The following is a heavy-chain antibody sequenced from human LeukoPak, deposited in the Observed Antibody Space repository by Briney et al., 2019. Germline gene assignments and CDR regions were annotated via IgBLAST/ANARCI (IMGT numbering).Heavy chain of an antibody. V-gene: IGHV3-30-3*01. D-gene: IGHD6-6*01. CDR2: ISYDGSNK. CDR1: GFTFSSYA. J-gene: IGHJ4*02. Sequence: PGGSLRLSCAASGFTFSSYAMHWVRQAPGKGLEWVAVISYDGSNKYYADSVKGRFTISRDNSKNTLYLQMNSLRAEDTAVYYCAREDSSSARLDYWGQRTLVTVSS. CDR3: AREDSSSARLDY.